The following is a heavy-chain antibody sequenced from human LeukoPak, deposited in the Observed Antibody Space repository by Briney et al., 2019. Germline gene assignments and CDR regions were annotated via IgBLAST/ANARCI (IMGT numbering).Heavy chain of an antibody. CDR1: GFTFSSYT. D-gene: IGHD6-19*01. Sequence: GGSLRLSCTGSGFTFSSYTLHWVRQAPGKGLEWVSSISSGGTFVFYADSVTGRFTISRDNAKNSLYLQMNSLRAEDTAVYYCASSGWLYYFDYWGQGALVTVSS. CDR2: ISSGGTFV. CDR3: ASSGWLYYFDY. J-gene: IGHJ4*02. V-gene: IGHV3-21*01.